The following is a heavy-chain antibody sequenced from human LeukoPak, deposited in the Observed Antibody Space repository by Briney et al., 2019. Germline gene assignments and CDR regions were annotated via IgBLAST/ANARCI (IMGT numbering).Heavy chain of an antibody. CDR1: GYTLTELS. J-gene: IGHJ4*02. Sequence: ASVKVSCKVSGYTLTELSMHWVRQAPGKGLEWVGWISNYNGDTNYAQKFQGRVTMTTDTSTKTSSMELRNLGSDDTAVYYCARALYSDSSGYYPGLDHWGQGTLVTVSS. CDR3: ARALYSDSSGYYPGLDH. D-gene: IGHD3-22*01. CDR2: ISNYNGDT. V-gene: IGHV1-18*01.